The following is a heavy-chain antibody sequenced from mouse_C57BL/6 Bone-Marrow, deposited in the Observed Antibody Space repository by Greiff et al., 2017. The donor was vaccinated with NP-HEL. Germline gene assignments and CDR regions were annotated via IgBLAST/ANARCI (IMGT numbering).Heavy chain of an antibody. CDR3: ARSYYYGSSPWYFDV. D-gene: IGHD1-1*01. CDR2: IDPANGNT. CDR1: GFNIKNTY. J-gene: IGHJ1*03. Sequence: VQLQQSVAELVRPGASVKLSCTASGFNIKNTYMHWVKQRPEQGLEWIGRIDPANGNTKYAPKFQGKATITADTSSNTAYLQLSSLTSEDTAIYYCARSYYYGSSPWYFDVWGTGTTVTVSS. V-gene: IGHV14-3*01.